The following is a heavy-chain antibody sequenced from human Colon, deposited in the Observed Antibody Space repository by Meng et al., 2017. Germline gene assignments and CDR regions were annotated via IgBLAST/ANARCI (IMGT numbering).Heavy chain of an antibody. CDR2: TSHSGST. Sequence: QRQLQESGPGLVKPSQTLSLTCAVSGGSISRSDWWSWVRQPPGKGLEWIGETSHSGSTNYSPSLKSRVTISLDKSKNQLSLKLNSVTAADTAAYYCASSDYYRSDYWGQGTLVTVSS. CDR1: GGSISRSDW. D-gene: IGHD3-22*01. CDR3: ASSDYYRSDY. V-gene: IGHV4-4*02. J-gene: IGHJ4*02.